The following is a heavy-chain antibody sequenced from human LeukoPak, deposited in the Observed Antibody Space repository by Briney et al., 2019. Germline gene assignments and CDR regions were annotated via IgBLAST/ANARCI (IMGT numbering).Heavy chain of an antibody. CDR1: GGSISRYY. CDR2: IYYTGST. J-gene: IGHJ6*03. Sequence: SETLSLTCTVSGGSISRYYWSWFRQSPGTALEWIASIYYTGSTTYNPSLKSRVTISVDTSKNQFSLALRSVTAADTAVYYCARGSLLQYFMDVWGKGTTVTVSS. CDR3: ARGSLLQYFMDV. V-gene: IGHV4-59*01.